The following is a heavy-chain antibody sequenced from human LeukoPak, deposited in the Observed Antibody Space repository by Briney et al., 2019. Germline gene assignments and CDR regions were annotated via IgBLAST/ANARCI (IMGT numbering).Heavy chain of an antibody. CDR1: GYTFTSYD. CDR3: ARGLGRTAMVTRGGVRFDY. D-gene: IGHD5-18*01. Sequence: ASVKVSCKASGYTFTSYDINWVRQATGQGLEWTGWMNPNSGNTGYAQKFQGRVTKTRNTSISTAYMELSSLRSEDTAVYYCARGLGRTAMVTRGGVRFDYWGQGTLVTVSS. CDR2: MNPNSGNT. V-gene: IGHV1-8*01. J-gene: IGHJ4*02.